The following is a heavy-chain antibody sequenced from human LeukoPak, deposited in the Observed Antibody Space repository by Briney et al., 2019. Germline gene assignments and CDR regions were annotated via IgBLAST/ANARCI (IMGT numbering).Heavy chain of an antibody. D-gene: IGHD3-10*01. V-gene: IGHV4-39*07. CDR1: GGSTSSSSYY. CDR3: ARDYGSGSYRYYYMDV. CDR2: IYYSGST. Sequence: SETLSLTCTVSGGSTSSSSYYWGWIRQPPGKGLEWIGSIYYSGSTYYNPSLKSRVTISVDTSKNQFSLKLSSVTAADTAVYYCARDYGSGSYRYYYMDVWGKGTTVTVSS. J-gene: IGHJ6*03.